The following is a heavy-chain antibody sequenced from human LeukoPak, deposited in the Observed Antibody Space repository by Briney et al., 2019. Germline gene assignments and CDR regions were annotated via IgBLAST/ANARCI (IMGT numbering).Heavy chain of an antibody. Sequence: GGSLRLSCAASGFIFSSSAMSWVRQAPGKGLHWVSTINNGGDSTYYADSVKGRFTISKDNSKNTLYLQMNSLRDEDTAVYYCAKGSARFGMDVWGKGTTVTVSS. CDR1: GFIFSSSA. J-gene: IGHJ6*03. CDR3: AKGSARFGMDV. D-gene: IGHD3-3*01. V-gene: IGHV3-23*01. CDR2: INNGGDST.